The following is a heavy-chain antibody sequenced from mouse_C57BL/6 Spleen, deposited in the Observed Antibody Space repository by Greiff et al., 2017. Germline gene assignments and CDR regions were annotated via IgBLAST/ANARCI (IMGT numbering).Heavy chain of an antibody. CDR3: TRDYGREGLDY. V-gene: IGHV1-5*01. J-gene: IGHJ2*01. CDR1: GYTFTSYW. CDR2: IYPGNSDT. Sequence: VQLQQSGTVLARPGASVKMSCKTSGYTFTSYWMHWVKQRPGQGLEWIGAIYPGNSDTSYNQKFKGQAKLTAVTSASTAYMELSSRTNEDSAVYYCTRDYGREGLDYWGQGTTLTVSS. D-gene: IGHD1-1*01.